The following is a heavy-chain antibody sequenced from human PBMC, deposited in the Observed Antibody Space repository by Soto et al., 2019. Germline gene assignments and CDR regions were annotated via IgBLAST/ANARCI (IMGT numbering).Heavy chain of an antibody. CDR1: GFTLSSYS. CDR2: ISSSSSYI. Sequence: ELQLVECGGGLVKPGGSLRLSCAASGFTLSSYSMIWVRQAPGKGLEWVSSISSSSSYIYYADSVKGRFTISRDNAKNSLYLQMNALRAEDTAVYYCARTYYDSSGYFDYWGQGTLVTVSS. D-gene: IGHD3-22*01. J-gene: IGHJ4*02. CDR3: ARTYYDSSGYFDY. V-gene: IGHV3-21*01.